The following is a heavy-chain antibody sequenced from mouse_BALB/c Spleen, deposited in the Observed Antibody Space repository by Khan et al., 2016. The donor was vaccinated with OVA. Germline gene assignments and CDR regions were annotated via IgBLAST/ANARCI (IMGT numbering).Heavy chain of an antibody. V-gene: IGHV5-17*02. CDR3: ATTYFYEYSLDY. Sequence: EVQVVESGGGLVQPGGSRKLSCAASGFTFSSYGMHWVRQAPERGLEWVAYISGDSNTIYYADTVKGRFTISRDNPRNTLFLQMTSLMSEDTAMYYWATTYFYEYSLDYWGPGTTLTVSS. J-gene: IGHJ2*01. CDR2: ISGDSNTI. CDR1: GFTFSSYG. D-gene: IGHD1-1*01.